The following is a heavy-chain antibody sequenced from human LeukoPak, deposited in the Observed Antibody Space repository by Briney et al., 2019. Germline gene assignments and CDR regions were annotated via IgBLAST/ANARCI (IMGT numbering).Heavy chain of an antibody. CDR2: IYHSGSS. J-gene: IGHJ4*02. CDR1: GGSISTGNW. D-gene: IGHD3-10*01. V-gene: IGHV4-4*02. Sequence: SGTLSLTCAVSGGSISTGNWWSWVRQSPDKGLEWIGEIYHSGSSNYNPSLKSRVTMSIDNSKHHFSLSLTSVTAADTAVYYCAREKLWFGEFPFDNWGQGTLVSVSS. CDR3: AREKLWFGEFPFDN.